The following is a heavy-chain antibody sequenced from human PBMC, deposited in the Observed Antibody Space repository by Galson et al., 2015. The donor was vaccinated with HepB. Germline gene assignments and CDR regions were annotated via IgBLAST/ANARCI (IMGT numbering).Heavy chain of an antibody. CDR1: GGSISSSNYY. CDR2: IYYSGST. CDR3: ARHFAKDWELFRY. D-gene: IGHD1-26*01. V-gene: IGHV4-39*01. Sequence: LSLTCTVSGGSISSSNYYWGWIRQPPGKGLEWIGSIYYSGSTYYNPSLKSRVTISVDTSKNQFSLKLSSVTAADTAVYYCARHFAKDWELFRYWGQGTLVTVSS. J-gene: IGHJ4*02.